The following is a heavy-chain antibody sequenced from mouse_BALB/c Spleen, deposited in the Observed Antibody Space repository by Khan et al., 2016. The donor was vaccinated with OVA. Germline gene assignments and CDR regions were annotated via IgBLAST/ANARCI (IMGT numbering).Heavy chain of an antibody. CDR3: TRLAYYYDSEGFAY. D-gene: IGHD1-1*01. CDR1: GFTFSTYG. V-gene: IGHV5-6*01. CDR2: VSTGGGYT. Sequence: EVELVQSGGDLVKPGGSLKLSCAASGFTFSTYGMSWVRQTPDKRLEWVATVSTGGGYTYNPDRVKRRITISRDNAKNTLYLIMRGLKSADTTLFYCTRLAYYYDSEGFAYWGQGTLVTVSA. J-gene: IGHJ3*01.